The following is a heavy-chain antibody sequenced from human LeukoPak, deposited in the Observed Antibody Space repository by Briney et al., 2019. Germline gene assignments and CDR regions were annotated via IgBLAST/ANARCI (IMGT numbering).Heavy chain of an antibody. Sequence: PSQTLSLTCTVSGGSISSGGYYWSWIRQYPGKGLEWIGYIYYSGSTYYNPSLKSRVTISVDMSKNQFSLKLSSVTAADTAVYYCARVVQVPAVYFDFWGQGTLVTVSS. CDR3: ARVVQVPAVYFDF. CDR1: GGSISSGGYY. CDR2: IYYSGST. D-gene: IGHD2-2*01. J-gene: IGHJ4*02. V-gene: IGHV4-31*03.